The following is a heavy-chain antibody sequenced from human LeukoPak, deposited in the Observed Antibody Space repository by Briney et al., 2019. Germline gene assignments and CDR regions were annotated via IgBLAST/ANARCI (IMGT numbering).Heavy chain of an antibody. Sequence: SETLSLTCTVSGGSLSSGGYYWSWIRQPPGKGLEWIGYIFHSGSTYYNPSLRSRVTISVDRSKDQFSLKLSSVTAADTAVYYCARCRADQRYYYDSSGYYYPLRYFDYWGQGTLVTVSS. CDR3: ARCRADQRYYYDSSGYYYPLRYFDY. CDR1: GGSLSSGGYY. V-gene: IGHV4-30-2*01. J-gene: IGHJ4*02. CDR2: IFHSGST. D-gene: IGHD3-22*01.